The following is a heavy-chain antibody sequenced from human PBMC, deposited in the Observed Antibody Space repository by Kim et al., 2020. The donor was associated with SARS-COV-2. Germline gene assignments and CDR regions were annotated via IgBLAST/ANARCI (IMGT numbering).Heavy chain of an antibody. CDR2: INAGNGNT. V-gene: IGHV1-3*01. Sequence: ASVKVSCKASGHTFTSYAMHWVRQAPGQRLEWMGWINAGNGNTKYSQKFQGRVTITRDTSASTAYMELSSLRSEDTAVYYCARDEHWSPQNIFDYWGQGTLVTVSS. CDR1: GHTFTSYA. CDR3: ARDEHWSPQNIFDY. J-gene: IGHJ4*02. D-gene: IGHD2-8*02.